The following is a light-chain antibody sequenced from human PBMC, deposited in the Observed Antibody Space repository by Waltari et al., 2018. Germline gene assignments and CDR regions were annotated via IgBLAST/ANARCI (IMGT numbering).Light chain of an antibody. CDR1: QSVSGY. Sequence: AIRMTQSPSSLSASTGDRVTITCRANQSVSGYLAWYQQKPGKAPKLLIYAAYTLQSVVPSRFSGSGSGTDFTLTISCLQSEDFATYYCQQYYSYPRTFGQGTKVEIK. CDR3: QQYYSYPRT. CDR2: AAY. J-gene: IGKJ1*01. V-gene: IGKV1-8*01.